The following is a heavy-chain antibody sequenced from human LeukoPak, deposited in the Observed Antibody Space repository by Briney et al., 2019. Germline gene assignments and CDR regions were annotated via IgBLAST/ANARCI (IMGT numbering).Heavy chain of an antibody. J-gene: IGHJ4*02. V-gene: IGHV3-23*01. CDR3: ARDIILDY. D-gene: IGHD3-10*01. CDR2: VSSSGENT. Sequence: PGGSLRLSCAASDFTFSSSGMTWVRQAPGKGLEWVSTVSSSGENTYYADSVKGRFTISRDNSKNTLYLQMNSLRAEDTAVYYCARDIILDYWGQGTLVTVSS. CDR1: DFTFSSSG.